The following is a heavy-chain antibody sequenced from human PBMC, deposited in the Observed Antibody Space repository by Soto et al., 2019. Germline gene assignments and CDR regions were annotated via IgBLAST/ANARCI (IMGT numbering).Heavy chain of an antibody. D-gene: IGHD6-13*01. CDR2: ISAYNGNT. V-gene: IGHV1-18*01. J-gene: IGHJ3*02. CDR3: ARDAPFGGLSRIAAAGTGIKDDAFDI. Sequence: VASVKVSCKASGYTFTSYGISWVRQAPGQGLEWMGWISAYNGNTNYAQKLQGRVTMTTDTSTSTAYMELRSLRSDDTAVYYCARDAPFGGLSRIAAAGTGIKDDAFDIWGQGTMVTVSS. CDR1: GYTFTSYG.